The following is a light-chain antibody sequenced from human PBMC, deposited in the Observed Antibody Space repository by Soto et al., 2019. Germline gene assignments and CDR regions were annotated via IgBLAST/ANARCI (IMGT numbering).Light chain of an antibody. V-gene: IGLV2-14*03. CDR1: SSDVGGYDS. CDR3: SSYTSSNPYV. CDR2: DVT. Sequence: QSALTQPASVSGSPGHSITISCTGTSSDVGGYDSVSWYQQRPGNAPKLILFDVTNRPSGVSNRFSGSKSGNTASLTISGLQADDEADYYCSSYTSSNPYVFGTGTKVTVL. J-gene: IGLJ1*01.